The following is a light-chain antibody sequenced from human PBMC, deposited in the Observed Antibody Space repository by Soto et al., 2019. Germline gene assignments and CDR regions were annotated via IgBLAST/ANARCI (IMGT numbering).Light chain of an antibody. J-gene: IGKJ1*01. Sequence: EIVLTQSPGPLSLSPGERGTLSCRASQSVSSGYLAWYQQKPGQAPRLIIYDASSRATGIPDRFSGSGSGTDCNLTISRLEPEDFAVYYCQQYGGSPRTLGQGTKVDIK. CDR1: QSVSSGY. CDR3: QQYGGSPRT. V-gene: IGKV3-20*01. CDR2: DAS.